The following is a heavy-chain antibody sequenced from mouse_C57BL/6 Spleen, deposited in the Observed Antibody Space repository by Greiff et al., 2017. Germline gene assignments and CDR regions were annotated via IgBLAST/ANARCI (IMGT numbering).Heavy chain of an antibody. D-gene: IGHD2-1*01. J-gene: IGHJ1*03. Sequence: QVQLQQPGAELVKPGASVKLSCKASGYTFTSYWMHWVKQRPGQGLEWIGMIHPNSGSTNYNEKFKSKATLTVDKSSSTAYMQRSSLTSEDSAVYYCASEGNYWYFDVWGTGTTVTVSS. CDR1: GYTFTSYW. CDR3: ASEGNYWYFDV. V-gene: IGHV1-64*01. CDR2: IHPNSGST.